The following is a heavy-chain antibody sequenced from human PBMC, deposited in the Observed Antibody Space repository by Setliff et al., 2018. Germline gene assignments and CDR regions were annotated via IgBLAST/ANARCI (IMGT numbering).Heavy chain of an antibody. V-gene: IGHV3-48*01. CDR1: GFAFNTYT. CDR2: ITSGGSSV. Sequence: PGGSLRLSCAASGFAFNTYTMDWVRQAPAKGLEWIAHITSGGSSVYYADSVKGRFAISTDNAKNSLFLQMNSMRAQDTAVYYCARHGLHCTNGICPPPFDPWGQGTLVTVSS. CDR3: ARHGLHCTNGICPPPFDP. J-gene: IGHJ5*02. D-gene: IGHD2-8*01.